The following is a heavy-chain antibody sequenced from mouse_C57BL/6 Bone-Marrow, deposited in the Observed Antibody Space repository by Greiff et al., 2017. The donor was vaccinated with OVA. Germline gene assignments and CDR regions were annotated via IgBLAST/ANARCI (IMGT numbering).Heavy chain of an antibody. Sequence: MQLKQSGPELVKPGASVKISCKASGYSFTDYNMNWVKQSNGKSLEWIGVINPNYGTTSYNQKFKGKATLTVDQSSSTAYMQLNSLTSEDSAVYYCASPYYYGSSYVMDYWGQGTSVTVSS. CDR1: GYSFTDYN. J-gene: IGHJ4*01. CDR2: INPNYGTT. CDR3: ASPYYYGSSYVMDY. V-gene: IGHV1-39*01. D-gene: IGHD1-1*01.